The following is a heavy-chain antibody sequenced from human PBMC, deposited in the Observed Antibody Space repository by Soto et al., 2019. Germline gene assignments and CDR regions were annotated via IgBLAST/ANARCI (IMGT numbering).Heavy chain of an antibody. CDR2: ISGSSTYT. V-gene: IGHV3-11*06. J-gene: IGHJ4*02. CDR3: ARVLKADSSGYFYFFDY. CDR1: GFTFSDWY. D-gene: IGHD3-22*01. Sequence: GGSLRLSCAASGFTFSDWYMSWIRQAPGKGLEWISYISGSSTYTNYADSVKGRFTISRDNAKNSLFLQVNSLRAEDTAVYYCARVLKADSSGYFYFFDYWGQRALVTVSS.